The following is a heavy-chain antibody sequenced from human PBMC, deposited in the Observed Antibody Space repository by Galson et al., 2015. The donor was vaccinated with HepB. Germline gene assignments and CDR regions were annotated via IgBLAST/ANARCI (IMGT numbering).Heavy chain of an antibody. D-gene: IGHD6-13*01. CDR1: GGSIDTTGYY. CDR3: ATGYISRWSSSYYFEY. CDR2: VSYSGTT. Sequence: SETLSLTCTVSGGSIDTTGYYWGWIRQSPGKGLECIGTVSYSGTTYYNPSLKSRVTISVDTSKNQFSLKLSSVTAADTAVYYCATGYISRWSSSYYFEYWGQGTLVPVSS. J-gene: IGHJ4*02. V-gene: IGHV4-39*01.